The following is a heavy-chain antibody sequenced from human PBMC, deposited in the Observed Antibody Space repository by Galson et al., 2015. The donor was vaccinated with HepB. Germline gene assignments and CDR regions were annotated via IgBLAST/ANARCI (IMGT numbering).Heavy chain of an antibody. CDR2: ISGSGAIT. CDR3: AKTRDGYNPSSAFDI. J-gene: IGHJ3*02. V-gene: IGHV3-23*01. D-gene: IGHD5-24*01. Sequence: SLRLSCAASRVAFSSYAMSWVRQAPGRGLEWISAISGSGAITYYAGSVRGRFTISRDTSKNTVYLQMDSLRADDTAVYYCAKTRDGYNPSSAFDIWGQGTMVTVSS. CDR1: RVAFSSYA.